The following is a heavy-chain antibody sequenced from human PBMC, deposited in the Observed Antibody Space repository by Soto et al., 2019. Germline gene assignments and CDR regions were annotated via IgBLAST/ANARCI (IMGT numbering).Heavy chain of an antibody. D-gene: IGHD3-22*01. V-gene: IGHV4-34*01. J-gene: IGHJ6*02. CDR2: INHSGST. Sequence: QVQLQQWGAGLLKPSETLSLTCAVYGGSFSGYYWSWIRQPPGKGLEWIGEINHSGSTNYTPSLKRRVTISVDTSKNQFSLKLSSVTAADTAVYYCARGRRYYDSSGQTQGRSYYYYGMDVWGQGTTVTVSS. CDR1: GGSFSGYY. CDR3: ARGRRYYDSSGQTQGRSYYYYGMDV.